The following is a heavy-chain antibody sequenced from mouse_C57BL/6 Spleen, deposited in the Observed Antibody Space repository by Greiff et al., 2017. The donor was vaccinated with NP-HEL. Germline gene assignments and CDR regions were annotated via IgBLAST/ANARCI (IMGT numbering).Heavy chain of an antibody. V-gene: IGHV5-17*01. CDR2: ISSGSSTI. D-gene: IGHD2-14*01. CDR1: GFTFSDYG. Sequence: EVKLMESGGGLVKPGGSLKLSCAASGFTFSDYGMHWVRQAPEKGLEWVAYISSGSSTIYYADTVKGRFTISRDNAKNTLFLQMTSLRSEDTAMYYCARSFYGYDEGDYAMDYWGQGTSVTVSS. CDR3: ARSFYGYDEGDYAMDY. J-gene: IGHJ4*01.